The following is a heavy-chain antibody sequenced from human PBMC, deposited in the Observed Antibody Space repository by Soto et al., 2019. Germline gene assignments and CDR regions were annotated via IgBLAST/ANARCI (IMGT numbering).Heavy chain of an antibody. CDR1: GYTFTSYG. J-gene: IGHJ4*02. V-gene: IGHV1-18*01. CDR3: APRSPAFAY. Sequence: QVQLVQSGPEVKKPGASVKVSCKTSGYTFTSYGISWVRQAPGQGLEWMGWITTNKGKTTYAQKFQGRVPMPTDTSTSTAYMELRSLRSDDTAIYYCAPRSPAFAYWGQGTLVTVSS. CDR2: ITTNKGKT.